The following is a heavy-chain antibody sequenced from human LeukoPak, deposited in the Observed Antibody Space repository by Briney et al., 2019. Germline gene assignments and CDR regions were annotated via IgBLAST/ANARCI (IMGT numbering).Heavy chain of an antibody. V-gene: IGHV3-66*02. CDR1: GFTVSSNY. D-gene: IGHD3-22*01. CDR3: ASPASHLMSSGYYYVS. CDR2: IYSGGST. J-gene: IGHJ5*02. Sequence: GGSLRLSCAASGFTVSSNYMSWVRQAPGKGLEWVSVIYSGGSTYYADSVKGRFTISRDNSKNTLYLQMNSLRAEDTAVYYCASPASHLMSSGYYYVSWGQGTLVTVSS.